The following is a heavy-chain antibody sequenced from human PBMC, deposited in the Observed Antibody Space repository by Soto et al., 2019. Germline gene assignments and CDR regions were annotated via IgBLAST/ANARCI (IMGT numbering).Heavy chain of an antibody. Sequence: PGGSLRLSCAASGLTFSGSAMLWVRQTSGKGLEWVGRIRSKANSYATEYPASVKGRFTISRDDSKNTAYLQMNSLKAEDTAVHYCATHTRDGYNHEYYFDYWGRGTLVTVSS. CDR2: IRSKANSYAT. J-gene: IGHJ4*02. V-gene: IGHV3-73*01. CDR3: ATHTRDGYNHEYYFDY. CDR1: GLTFSGSA. D-gene: IGHD2-21*01.